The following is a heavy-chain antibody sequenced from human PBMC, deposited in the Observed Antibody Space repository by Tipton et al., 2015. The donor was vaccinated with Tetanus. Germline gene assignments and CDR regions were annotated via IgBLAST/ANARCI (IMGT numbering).Heavy chain of an antibody. J-gene: IGHJ3*01. V-gene: IGHV4-59*01. Sequence: TLSLTCTVSGGSMSNNYWSWIRQPPGKGLEWIAYIFHSGSTNYSPSLKSRVAISMDTSKNQISLKLSPVTAADTAVYYCARRSYCSSSRCFDAFDLWGQGTMVTVSS. CDR3: ARRSYCSSSRCFDAFDL. CDR1: GGSMSNNY. D-gene: IGHD2-2*01. CDR2: IFHSGST.